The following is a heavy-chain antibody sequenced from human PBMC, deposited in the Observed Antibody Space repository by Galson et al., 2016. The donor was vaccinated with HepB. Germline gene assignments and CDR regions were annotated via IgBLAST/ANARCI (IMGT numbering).Heavy chain of an antibody. CDR1: GYSFTSYW. V-gene: IGHV5-51*01. CDR3: ARMRYYDFRGGYLISDAFDI. Sequence: QSGAEVKKPGESVKISCKGSGYSFTSYWIGWVRQMPGKGLEWMATIYPGDSDTRYSPSFQGQVTISVDKSINTANLQWSSLKASATAMYYCARMRYYDFRGGYLISDAFDIWGQGTMVTVAS. D-gene: IGHD3-3*01. CDR2: IYPGDSDT. J-gene: IGHJ3*02.